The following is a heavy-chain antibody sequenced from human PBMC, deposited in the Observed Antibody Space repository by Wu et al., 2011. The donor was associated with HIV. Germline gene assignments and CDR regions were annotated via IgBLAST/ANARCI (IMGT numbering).Heavy chain of an antibody. CDR1: GYTFSGYY. Sequence: QVQLVQSGAEVKKPGATVKVSCKASGYTFSGYYMNWVRQAPGQGLEWMGWINPNSGDTKCAQKFQGRVHMTRDTSISTAYMELSRLRFDDTAVYYCARTRITMVRGIRPSGNNWFDPWAEGTLVTVSS. CDR3: ARTRITMVRGIRPSGNNWFDP. CDR2: INPNSGDT. D-gene: IGHD3-10*01. J-gene: IGHJ5*02. V-gene: IGHV1-2*02.